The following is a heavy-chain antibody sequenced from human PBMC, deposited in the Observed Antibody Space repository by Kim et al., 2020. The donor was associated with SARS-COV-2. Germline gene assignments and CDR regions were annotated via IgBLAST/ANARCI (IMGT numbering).Heavy chain of an antibody. CDR3: ARLDTAMVLYFDY. V-gene: IGHV4-30-2*04. Sequence: YNPPLKSRVTISVDTSKNQFSLKLSSVTAADTAVYYCARLDTAMVLYFDYWGQGTLVTVSS. D-gene: IGHD5-18*01. J-gene: IGHJ4*02.